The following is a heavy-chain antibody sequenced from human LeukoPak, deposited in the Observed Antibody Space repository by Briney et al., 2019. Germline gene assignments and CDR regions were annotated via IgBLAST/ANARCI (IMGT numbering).Heavy chain of an antibody. J-gene: IGHJ5*02. CDR2: IYYSGST. CDR1: GGSISSGDYY. V-gene: IGHV4-30-4*01. Sequence: PSETLSLTCTVSGGSISSGDYYWSWIRQPPGKGLEWIGYIYYSGSTYHNPSLKSRVTISVDTSKNQFSLKLSSVTAADTAVYYCARGRSPYGSGSYDHWFDPWGQGTLVTVSS. D-gene: IGHD3-10*01. CDR3: ARGRSPYGSGSYDHWFDP.